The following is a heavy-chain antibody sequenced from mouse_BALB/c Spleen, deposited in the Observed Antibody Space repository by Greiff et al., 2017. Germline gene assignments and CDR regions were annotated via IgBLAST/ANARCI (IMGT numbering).Heavy chain of an antibody. V-gene: IGHV3-6*02. J-gene: IGHJ3*01. CDR1: GYSITSGYY. Sequence: EVQLQESGPGLVKPSQSLSLTCSVTGYSITSGYYWNWIRQFPGNKLEWMGYISYDGSNNYNPSLKNRISITRDTSKNQFFLKLNSVTTEDTATYYCARDDTMITTTWFAYWGQGTLVTVSA. CDR3: ARDDTMITTTWFAY. CDR2: ISYDGSN. D-gene: IGHD2-4*01.